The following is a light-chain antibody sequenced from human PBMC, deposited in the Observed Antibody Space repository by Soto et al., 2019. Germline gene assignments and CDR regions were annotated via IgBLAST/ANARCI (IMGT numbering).Light chain of an antibody. J-gene: IGLJ1*01. CDR3: QSYDSSLTTFV. CDR1: SSNIGAEYD. CDR2: GDN. V-gene: IGLV1-40*01. Sequence: QSVLTQPPSVSGAPGQRVAISCTGRSSNIGAEYDVHWYQQLPGTAPKRLIYGDNKRPSGVPDRFSGSKSGTSASLAITGLQPEDEADYYCQSYDSSLTTFVFGTGTKVTVL.